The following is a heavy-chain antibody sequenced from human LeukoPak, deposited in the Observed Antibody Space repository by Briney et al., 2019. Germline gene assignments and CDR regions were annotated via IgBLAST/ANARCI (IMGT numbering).Heavy chain of an antibody. D-gene: IGHD3-16*01. J-gene: IGHJ3*02. CDR1: GGSISSYY. Sequence: SETLSLTCTVSGGSISSYYWSWIRQPPGKGLEWIGYIYYSGSTNYNPSLKSRVTISVDTSKNQFSLKLSSVTAADTAVYYCARPTPRIWAFDIWGQGTMVTVSS. V-gene: IGHV4-59*01. CDR2: IYYSGST. CDR3: ARPTPRIWAFDI.